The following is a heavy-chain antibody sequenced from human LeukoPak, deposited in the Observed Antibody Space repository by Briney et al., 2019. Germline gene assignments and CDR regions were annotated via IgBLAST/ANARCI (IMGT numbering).Heavy chain of an antibody. J-gene: IGHJ4*02. D-gene: IGHD3-10*01. CDR2: INHSGST. CDR3: ASGLSYGSGSYSLNY. Sequence: SETLSLTCAVYGGSFSGYYLSWIRQPPGKGLEWIGEINHSGSTNYNPSLKSRVTISVDTSNNQFSLKLSSVTAADTAVYYCASGLSYGSGSYSLNYWGQGTLVTVSS. V-gene: IGHV4-34*01. CDR1: GGSFSGYY.